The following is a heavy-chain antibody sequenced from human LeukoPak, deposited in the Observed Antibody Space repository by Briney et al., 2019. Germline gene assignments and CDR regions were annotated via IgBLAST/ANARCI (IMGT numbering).Heavy chain of an antibody. CDR3: AKVAEVGATGYYYYMDV. V-gene: IGHV3-23*01. D-gene: IGHD1-26*01. Sequence: HAGGSLRLSCAASGFTFSSHGMNWVRQAPGKGLEWVSGISPSGGITYYTDSVKGRFTISRDNSKNTQSLQMNSLRAEDTAVYYCAKVAEVGATGYYYYMDVWGKGTTVTISS. CDR1: GFTFSSHG. CDR2: ISPSGGIT. J-gene: IGHJ6*03.